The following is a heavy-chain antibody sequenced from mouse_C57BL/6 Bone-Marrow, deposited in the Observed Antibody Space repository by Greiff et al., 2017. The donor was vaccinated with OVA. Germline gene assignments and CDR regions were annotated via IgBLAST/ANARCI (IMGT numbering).Heavy chain of an antibody. J-gene: IGHJ2*01. Sequence: EVKLMESGPVLVKPGASVKMSCKASGYTFTDYYMNWVKQSHGKSLEWIGVINPYNGGTSYNQKFKGKATLTVDKSSSTAYMELNSLTSEDSAVYYCARFPVVATPWGQGTTLTVSS. D-gene: IGHD1-1*01. CDR3: ARFPVVATP. CDR1: GYTFTDYY. V-gene: IGHV1-19*01. CDR2: INPYNGGT.